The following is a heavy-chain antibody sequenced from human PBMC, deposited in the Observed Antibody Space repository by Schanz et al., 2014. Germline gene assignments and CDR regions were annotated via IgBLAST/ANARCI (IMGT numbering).Heavy chain of an antibody. CDR1: GYTFTTYY. D-gene: IGHD6-13*01. CDR3: ARDGEAAADCDY. J-gene: IGHJ4*02. Sequence: QVQLVQSGSEVKKPGASVKVSCKASGYTFTTYYIHWVRQAPGQGLEWMGIINPSGGSTSYAQKFQGRVTMTRDTSTSTVYMELSSLRSEDTAVYYCARDGEAAADCDYWGQGTLVNVSS. V-gene: IGHV1-46*03. CDR2: INPSGGST.